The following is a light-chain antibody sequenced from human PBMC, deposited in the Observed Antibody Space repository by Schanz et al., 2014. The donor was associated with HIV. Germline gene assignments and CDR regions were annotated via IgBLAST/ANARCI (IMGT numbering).Light chain of an antibody. CDR1: QSVSGSY. CDR2: GAS. CDR3: QQYVTSTRIT. J-gene: IGKJ4*01. V-gene: IGKV3-20*01. Sequence: EIVLTQSPGTLSLSPGETATLSCRASQSVSGSYLAWYQQRLGQSPRLLIYGASSRATGIPDRFSGSGSGTDFALTISSLEPEDFAVYYCQQYVTSTRITFGGGTKVEIK.